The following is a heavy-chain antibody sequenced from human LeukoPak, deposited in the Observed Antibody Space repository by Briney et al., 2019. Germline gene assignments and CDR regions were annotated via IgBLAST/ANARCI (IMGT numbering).Heavy chain of an antibody. CDR2: INSDGSST. CDR3: ARTPVGYSGSGDAFDI. D-gene: IGHD6-6*01. CDR1: GFTFSSYW. V-gene: IGHV3-74*01. J-gene: IGHJ3*02. Sequence: PGGSLRLSCAASGFTFSSYWMHWVRQAPGKGLVWVSRINSDGSSTSYADSVKGRFTISRDNAKDTLYLQMNSLRAEDTAVYYCARTPVGYSGSGDAFDIWGQGTMVTVSS.